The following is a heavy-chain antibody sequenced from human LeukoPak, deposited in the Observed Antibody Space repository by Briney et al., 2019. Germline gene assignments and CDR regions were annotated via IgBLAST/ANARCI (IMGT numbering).Heavy chain of an antibody. CDR3: TTKGYCTNGVCYWVDY. CDR1: GFTFSNAW. J-gene: IGHJ4*02. V-gene: IGHV3-15*01. Sequence: PGGSLRLSCAASGFTFSNAWMSWVRQAPGTGLEWVGRIKRKTDGGTTDYAAPVKGRFTISRDDSKNTLYLQMNSLKTEDTALYYCTTKGYCTNGVCYWVDYWGQGTLVTVSS. CDR2: IKRKTDGGTT. D-gene: IGHD2-8*01.